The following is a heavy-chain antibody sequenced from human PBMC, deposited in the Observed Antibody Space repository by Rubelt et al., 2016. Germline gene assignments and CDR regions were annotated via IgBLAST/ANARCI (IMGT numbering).Heavy chain of an antibody. Sequence: GKGLEWVSYISSSSSTIYYADSVKGRFTISRDNAKNSLYLQMNSLRAEDTAVYYCARDLAGAYYGMDVWGQGTTVTVSS. CDR2: ISSSSSTI. J-gene: IGHJ6*02. CDR3: ARDLAGAYYGMDV. D-gene: IGHD1-26*01. V-gene: IGHV3-48*01.